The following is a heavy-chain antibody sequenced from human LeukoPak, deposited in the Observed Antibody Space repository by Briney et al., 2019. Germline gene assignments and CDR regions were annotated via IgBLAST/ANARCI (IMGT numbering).Heavy chain of an antibody. CDR1: GFTFSSHA. CDR3: AKLGSQYSSSWCGD. D-gene: IGHD6-13*01. V-gene: IGHV3-23*01. CDR2: ISGSGDST. J-gene: IGHJ4*02. Sequence: SGGSLRLSCAASGFTFSSHAMSWVRQAPGRGLEWVSVISGSGDSTHYADSVKGRFTISRDNSKNTLYLQMHSLRAEDTAVYYCAKLGSQYSSSWCGDWGQGTLVTVSS.